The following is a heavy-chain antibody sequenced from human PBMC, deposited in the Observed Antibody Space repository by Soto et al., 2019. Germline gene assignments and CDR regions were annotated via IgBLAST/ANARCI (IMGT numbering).Heavy chain of an antibody. CDR1: GFSLSTSGVG. CDR2: IYWDDDK. CDR3: AHTLGYCSGGSCYSYYFDY. J-gene: IGHJ4*02. D-gene: IGHD2-15*01. Sequence: QITLKESGPPLVKPTQTLTLTCTFSGFSLSTSGVGVGWIRQPPGKALEWLALIYWDDDKRYSPSLKSRLTITKDTSKNQVVLTMTNMDPVDTPTYYCAHTLGYCSGGSCYSYYFDYWGQGTLVTVSS. V-gene: IGHV2-5*02.